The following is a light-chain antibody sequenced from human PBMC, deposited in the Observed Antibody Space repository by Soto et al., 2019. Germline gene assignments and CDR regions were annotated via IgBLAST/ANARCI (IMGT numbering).Light chain of an antibody. CDR1: QSVSSY. Sequence: EIVLTQSPATLSLSPGERATLSCRASQSVSSYLAWYQQKPGQAPRLLSYDASNRATGIPARFSGSGSVTDFTLTISSLEPEEFAVYYYQQRSNWYTFGQGTKLESK. J-gene: IGKJ2*01. CDR2: DAS. CDR3: QQRSNWYT. V-gene: IGKV3-11*01.